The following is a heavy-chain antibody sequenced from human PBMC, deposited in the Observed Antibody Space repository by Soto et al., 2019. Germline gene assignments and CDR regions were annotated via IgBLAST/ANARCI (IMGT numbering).Heavy chain of an antibody. V-gene: IGHV1-69*01. CDR3: AATDVVVPAAIISLDY. J-gene: IGHJ4*02. Sequence: QVQLVQSGAEVKKPGSSVKVSCKASGGTFSSYAISWVRQAPRQGLEWMGGIIPIFGTANYAQKFQGRVTITADESTSTAYMELSSLRSEDTAVYYCAATDVVVPAAIISLDYWGQGTLVTVSS. CDR2: IIPIFGTA. CDR1: GGTFSSYA. D-gene: IGHD2-2*01.